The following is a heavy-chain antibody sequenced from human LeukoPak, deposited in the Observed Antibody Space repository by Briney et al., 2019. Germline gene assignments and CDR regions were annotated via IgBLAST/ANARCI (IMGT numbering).Heavy chain of an antibody. D-gene: IGHD3-10*01. V-gene: IGHV4-39*01. Sequence: PSETLSLTCTVSGGSIRSTSYYWGWIRQPPGKGLEWIGSIYYSGSTYYNPSLKSRVTISVDTSKNQFSLKLSSVTAADTAVYYCARLGPLWFGKTPFDYWGQGILVTVSS. CDR2: IYYSGST. CDR1: GGSIRSTSYY. J-gene: IGHJ4*02. CDR3: ARLGPLWFGKTPFDY.